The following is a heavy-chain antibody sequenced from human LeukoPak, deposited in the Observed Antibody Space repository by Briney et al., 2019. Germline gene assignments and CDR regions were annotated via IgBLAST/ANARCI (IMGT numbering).Heavy chain of an antibody. Sequence: PSETLSLTCTVSGVSISSYYWSWIRQPPGKGLEWIGYIYYSGSTRYNPSLKSRVTMSVDTSKNQFSLKLSSVTAADTAVYYCARQAVDTAMGSSDYYYYGMDVWGQGTTVTVSS. CDR1: GVSISSYY. J-gene: IGHJ6*02. V-gene: IGHV4-59*08. CDR3: ARQAVDTAMGSSDYYYYGMDV. D-gene: IGHD5-18*01. CDR2: IYYSGST.